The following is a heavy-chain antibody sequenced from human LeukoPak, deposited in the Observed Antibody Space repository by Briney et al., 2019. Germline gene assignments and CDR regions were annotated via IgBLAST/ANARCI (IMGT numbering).Heavy chain of an antibody. CDR2: INHSGST. J-gene: IGHJ4*02. Sequence: PSETLSLTCTVSGGSISSYYWSWIRQPPGKGLEWIGEINHSGSTYYNPSLKSRVTISVDRSKNQFSLKLSSVTAADTAVYYCAREDGDNYFDYWGQGTLVTVSS. CDR3: AREDGDNYFDY. D-gene: IGHD4-17*01. CDR1: GGSISSYY. V-gene: IGHV4-34*01.